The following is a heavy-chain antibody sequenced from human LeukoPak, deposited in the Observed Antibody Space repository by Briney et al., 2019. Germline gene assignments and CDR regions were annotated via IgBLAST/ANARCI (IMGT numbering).Heavy chain of an antibody. CDR3: ARGTDYYDSSGWLDP. J-gene: IGHJ5*02. D-gene: IGHD3-22*01. V-gene: IGHV4-38-2*02. CDR2: IHHSGST. Sequence: SETLSLTCTVSGDSISSGHYWDWIRQPPGRGLEWIGSIHHSGSTWYNPPLKSRVTISLDTSQTQISLRVTSVTAADTAVYYCARGTDYYDSSGWLDPWGQGTLVTVSS. CDR1: GDSISSGHY.